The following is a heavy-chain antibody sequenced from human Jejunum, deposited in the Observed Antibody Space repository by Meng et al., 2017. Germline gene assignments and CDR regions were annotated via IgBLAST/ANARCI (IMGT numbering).Heavy chain of an antibody. J-gene: IGHJ4*02. CDR2: IFGSDSST. Sequence: GESLKISCAASGFTFRTYTMSWVRQAPGKGLEWVAGIFGSDSSTHYADSVKGRFTISRDNARNSLYLQMNSLRADDTAIYYCARDHLEHRSTWTGYFDYWGQGTLVTVSS. D-gene: IGHD2-2*01. CDR3: ARDHLEHRSTWTGYFDY. V-gene: IGHV3-23*01. CDR1: GFTFRTYT.